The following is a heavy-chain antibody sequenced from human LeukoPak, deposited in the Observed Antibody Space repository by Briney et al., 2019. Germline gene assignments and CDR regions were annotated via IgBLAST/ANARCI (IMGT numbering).Heavy chain of an antibody. CDR1: GFTFSSYA. Sequence: GGSLRLSCAASGFTFSSYAMSWVRQAPGKGLEWVSAISGSGGSTYYADSVKGRLTISRDNSKNTLYLQMNSLRAEDTAVYYCAKAPAYDFWSGYYHYYFDYWGQGTLVTVSS. V-gene: IGHV3-23*01. CDR2: ISGSGGST. D-gene: IGHD3-3*01. J-gene: IGHJ4*02. CDR3: AKAPAYDFWSGYYHYYFDY.